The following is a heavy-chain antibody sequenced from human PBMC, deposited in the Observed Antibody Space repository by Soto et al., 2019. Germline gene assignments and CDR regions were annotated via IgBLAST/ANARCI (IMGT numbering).Heavy chain of an antibody. CDR3: VKDRGAGGRFSGSAVPGIPS. Sequence: EVQLLESGGGLVQPGGSLRLSCAASGFTFSSYAMSWVRQTPGKGLEWVSGISGGGGNTYYADSVTGRFTISRDDSRNTSKQQMNSLRGADTAIDYCVKDRGAGGRFSGSAVPGIPSWGQGTLVTVSS. V-gene: IGHV3-23*01. CDR1: GFTFSSYA. J-gene: IGHJ5*02. CDR2: ISGGGGNT. D-gene: IGHD6-19*01.